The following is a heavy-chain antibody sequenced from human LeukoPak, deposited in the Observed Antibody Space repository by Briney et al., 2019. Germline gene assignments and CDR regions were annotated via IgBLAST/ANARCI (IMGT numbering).Heavy chain of an antibody. CDR1: GGSISSYY. J-gene: IGHJ4*02. CDR2: IYYSGST. Sequence: PSETLSLTCTVSGGSISSYYWSWIRQPPGKGLEWIGYIYYSGSTNYNPSLKSRVTISVDTSKNQFSLKLSSVTAADTAVYYCARLRGYGTRTPRLNYFDYWGRGTLVTVSS. CDR3: ARLRGYGTRTPRLNYFDY. V-gene: IGHV4-59*08. D-gene: IGHD5-12*01.